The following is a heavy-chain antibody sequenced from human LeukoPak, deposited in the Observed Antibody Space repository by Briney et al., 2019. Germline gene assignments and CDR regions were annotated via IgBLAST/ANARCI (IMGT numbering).Heavy chain of an antibody. CDR2: LYYNGDI. V-gene: IGHV4-39*01. CDR1: GASISSNSFY. J-gene: IGHJ5*01. Sequence: PSETLSLTCTVSGASISSNSFYWGWIRPPPGKGLEWIGTLYYNGDIFYNPSLKSRVTMSVDTSASQFSLRLSSVTAADTAFYYCAVLLYRHYHGFDSWGQGTLVSVCS. CDR3: AVLLYRHYHGFDS. D-gene: IGHD3-16*02.